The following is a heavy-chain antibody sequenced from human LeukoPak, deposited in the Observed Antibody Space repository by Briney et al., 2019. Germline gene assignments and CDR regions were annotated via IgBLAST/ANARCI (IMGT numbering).Heavy chain of an antibody. J-gene: IGHJ4*02. CDR1: GYTFTSYG. CDR3: ARDHSITMVRGVIITSSPPLGY. D-gene: IGHD3-10*01. Sequence: ASVKVSCRASGYTFTSYGISWVRQAPGQGLEWMGWISAYNGNTNYAQKLQGRVTMTTDTSTSTAYMEPRSLRSDDTAVYYCARDHSITMVRGVIITSSPPLGYWGQGTLVTVSS. V-gene: IGHV1-18*04. CDR2: ISAYNGNT.